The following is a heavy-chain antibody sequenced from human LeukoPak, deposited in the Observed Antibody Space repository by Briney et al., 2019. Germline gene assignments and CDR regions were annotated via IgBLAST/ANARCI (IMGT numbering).Heavy chain of an antibody. D-gene: IGHD3-10*01. Sequence: ASVKVSCKASGYTFTGYYIHWVRQAPGQGLEWMGWINPNSGGTNYAQKFQGRVTMTRDTSISTAYMELSRLRSDDTAVYYCAITRITMVRGVLDWFDPWGQGTLVTVSS. V-gene: IGHV1-2*02. CDR1: GYTFTGYY. J-gene: IGHJ5*02. CDR3: AITRITMVRGVLDWFDP. CDR2: INPNSGGT.